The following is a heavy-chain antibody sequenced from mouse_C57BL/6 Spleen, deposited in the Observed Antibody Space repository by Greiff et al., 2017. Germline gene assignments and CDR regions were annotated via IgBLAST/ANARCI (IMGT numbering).Heavy chain of an antibody. J-gene: IGHJ1*03. CDR1: GFTFSSYP. CDR2: ISGGGGNT. V-gene: IGHV5-9*01. Sequence: EVQVVESGGGLVKPGGSLKLSCAASGFTFSSYPMSWVRQTPEKRLEWVATISGGGGNTYYPDSVKGRFTISRDNAKNTLYLQMSSLRSEDTALYYCARQGGFGSSPSYWYFDVWGTGTTVTVSS. CDR3: ARQGGFGSSPSYWYFDV. D-gene: IGHD1-1*01.